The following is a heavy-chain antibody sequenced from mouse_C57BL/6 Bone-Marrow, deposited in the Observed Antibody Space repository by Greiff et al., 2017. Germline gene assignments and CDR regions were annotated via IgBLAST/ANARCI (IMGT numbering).Heavy chain of an antibody. CDR1: GYTFTSYW. V-gene: IGHV1-59*01. J-gene: IGHJ1*03. D-gene: IGHD2-12*01. Sequence: QVQLQQPGAELVRPGTSVKLSCKASGYTFTSYWMHWVKQRPGQGLEWIGVIDPSDSYTNYNQKFKGKATLTVDTSSTTAYMQLSSLTSEDSAVSYCACEGGVTSVLGFDGWGTGTTVTVAS. CDR2: IDPSDSYT. CDR3: ACEGGVTSVLGFDG.